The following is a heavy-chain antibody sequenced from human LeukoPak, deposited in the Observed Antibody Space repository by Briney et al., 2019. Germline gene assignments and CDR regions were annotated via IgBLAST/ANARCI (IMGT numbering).Heavy chain of an antibody. D-gene: IGHD6-6*01. J-gene: IGHJ4*02. CDR3: AKTARVPDY. Sequence: PGGSLRLSCAASGFTFSIYGMGWVRQAAGKGLEYIAYISPSSHDIIYADSVKGRFTISRDNAKNSLYLQMNSLRAEDTAVYYCAKTARVPDYWGQGTQVTVSS. CDR2: ISPSSHDI. CDR1: GFTFSIYG. V-gene: IGHV3-21*05.